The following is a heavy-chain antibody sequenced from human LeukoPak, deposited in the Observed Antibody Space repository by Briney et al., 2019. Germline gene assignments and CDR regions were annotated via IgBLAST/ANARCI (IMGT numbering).Heavy chain of an antibody. Sequence: GGSLRLSCSASGFSCSSYWMSWVRQAPGKGLEWVAHINEDGSEKYYVGSVKGRFFISRDNAAKSLSLQMNRLRDADTAVYYCARVSVGAPAFDYWGQGNLVTVSS. CDR1: GFSCSSYW. D-gene: IGHD1-26*01. J-gene: IGHJ4*02. V-gene: IGHV3-7*01. CDR3: ARVSVGAPAFDY. CDR2: INEDGSEK.